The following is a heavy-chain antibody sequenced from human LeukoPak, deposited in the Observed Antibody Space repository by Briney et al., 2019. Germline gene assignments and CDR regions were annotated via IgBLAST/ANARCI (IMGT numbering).Heavy chain of an antibody. CDR3: AITYYDFWSGYSSFDY. Sequence: GGSLRLSCAASGFTFSSYAMHWVRQAPGKGLEWVAVISYDGSNKYYADSVKGRFTISRDNSKNTLYLQMNSLRAEDTAVYYCAITYYDFWSGYSSFDYWGQGTLVTVSS. CDR1: GFTFSSYA. J-gene: IGHJ4*02. CDR2: ISYDGSNK. D-gene: IGHD3-3*01. V-gene: IGHV3-30-3*01.